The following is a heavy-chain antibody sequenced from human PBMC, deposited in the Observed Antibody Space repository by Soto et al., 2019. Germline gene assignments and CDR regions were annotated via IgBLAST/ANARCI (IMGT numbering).Heavy chain of an antibody. CDR1: GGTFSSYT. V-gene: IGHV1-69*02. J-gene: IGHJ6*04. D-gene: IGHD2-15*01. Sequence: ASVKVSCKASGGTFSSYTISWVRQAPGQGLEWMGRIIPILGIANYAQKFQGRVTITADKSTSTAYTVHLQMDSLRAEDTAVYYCARDDVLCDGGPCYGVPLDVWGKGTTVTLSS. CDR3: ARDDVLCDGGPCYGVPLDV. CDR2: IIPILGIA.